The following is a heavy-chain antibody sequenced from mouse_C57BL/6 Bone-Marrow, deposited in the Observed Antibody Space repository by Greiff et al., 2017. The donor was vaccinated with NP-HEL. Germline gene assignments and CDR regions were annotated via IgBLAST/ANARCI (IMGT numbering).Heavy chain of an antibody. D-gene: IGHD3-2*02. CDR2: ISSGSSTI. V-gene: IGHV5-17*01. Sequence: DVQLVESGGGLVKPGGSLKLSCAASGFTFSDYGMHWVRQAPEKGLEWVAYISSGSSTIYYSDTVKGRFTISRDNAKNTLFLQMTSLRSEDTAMYYCARATETAQATGFPYWAKGLWSLSLQ. J-gene: IGHJ3*01. CDR3: ARATETAQATGFPY. CDR1: GFTFSDYG.